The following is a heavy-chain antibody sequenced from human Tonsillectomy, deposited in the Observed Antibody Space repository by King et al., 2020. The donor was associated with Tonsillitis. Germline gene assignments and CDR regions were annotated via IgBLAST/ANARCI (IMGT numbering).Heavy chain of an antibody. D-gene: IGHD1-26*01. J-gene: IGHJ5*02. Sequence: VQLPQSGPGLMKPSQTLSLTCAISGDSVSSNSAAWNWLRQSPSRGLEWLGRTYYRSKWYNDYAVSVKSRIIINPDTSKNQFSLQLNSVTPEDTAVYYCARSYGKIQTSNWFDPWGQGTLVTVSS. V-gene: IGHV6-1*01. CDR1: GDSVSSNSAA. CDR3: ARSYGKIQTSNWFDP. CDR2: TYYRSKWYN.